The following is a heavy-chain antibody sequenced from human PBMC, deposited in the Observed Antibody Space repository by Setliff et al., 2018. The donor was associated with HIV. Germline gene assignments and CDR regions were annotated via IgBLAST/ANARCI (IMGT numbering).Heavy chain of an antibody. J-gene: IGHJ5*02. V-gene: IGHV4-39*01. CDR3: ARQPVPGGVVVPGDDWVDP. D-gene: IGHD2-2*01. CDR2: IFHTGSA. Sequence: SETLSLTCTVSGGSITNYACYWAWIRQSPGKGLEWIGNIFHTGSAHYNPSFRSRVTMSVDTSKNQFSLKVTSVTAADTAVYYCARQPVPGGVVVPGDDWVDPWGQGTLVTVSS. CDR1: GGSITNYACY.